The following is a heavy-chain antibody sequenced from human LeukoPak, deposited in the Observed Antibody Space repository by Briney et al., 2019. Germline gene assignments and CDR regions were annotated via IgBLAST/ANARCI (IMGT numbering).Heavy chain of an antibody. CDR1: GYIFRVYN. D-gene: IGHD1-20*01. CDR2: IGSSTTYI. V-gene: IGHV3-21*01. Sequence: GGTLSLSCAASGYIFRVYNMNWIRKAPWKVLEWVSSIGSSTTYIYYADSVKGRFTISRDNAKNSLYLQMNSLRAEDTAVYYCARSVTGDYWGQGTLVTVSS. J-gene: IGHJ4*02. CDR3: ARSVTGDY.